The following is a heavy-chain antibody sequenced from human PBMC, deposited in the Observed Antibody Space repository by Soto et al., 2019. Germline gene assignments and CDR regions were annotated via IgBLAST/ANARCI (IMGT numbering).Heavy chain of an antibody. Sequence: QVHLLESGPGLVKPSQTLSLTCSVSGDSISTVDYFWAWIRQPPGQALEYIGYIYKSTTTYYNPSCESRVAVAFDTSKSQFSLNVPSVTAADTAVYFCARGRYCLTGRCFPNWFDSWGQGTLVTVSS. CDR2: IYKSTTT. J-gene: IGHJ5*01. D-gene: IGHD2-15*01. CDR1: GDSISTVDYF. CDR3: ARGRYCLTGRCFPNWFDS. V-gene: IGHV4-30-4*01.